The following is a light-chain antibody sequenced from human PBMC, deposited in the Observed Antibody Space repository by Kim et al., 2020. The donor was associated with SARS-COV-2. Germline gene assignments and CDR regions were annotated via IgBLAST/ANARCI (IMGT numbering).Light chain of an antibody. CDR2: GAS. V-gene: IGKV3-20*01. J-gene: IGKJ2*01. CDR3: QQYGTLPYT. Sequence: FPGESATLSCRASHSVASRYLAWYQLKPGQAPRLLIFGASSWAAGVPDRFTGSGSGTDFTLTISSLEPEDFAMYYCQQYGTLPYTFGQGTKVDIK. CDR1: HSVASRY.